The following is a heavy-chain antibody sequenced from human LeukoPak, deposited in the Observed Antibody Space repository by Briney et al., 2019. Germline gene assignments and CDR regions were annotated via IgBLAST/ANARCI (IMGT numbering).Heavy chain of an antibody. V-gene: IGHV1-46*01. CDR3: ARGRTAGIVVVVAATAVFDY. Sequence: ASVKVSCKASGYTFTSYAMHWVRQAPGQGLEWMGIINPSGGSTSYAQKFQGRVTMTRDTSTSTVYMELSSLRSEDTAVYYCARGRTAGIVVVVAATAVFDYWGQGTLVTVSS. D-gene: IGHD2-15*01. CDR2: INPSGGST. J-gene: IGHJ4*02. CDR1: GYTFTSYA.